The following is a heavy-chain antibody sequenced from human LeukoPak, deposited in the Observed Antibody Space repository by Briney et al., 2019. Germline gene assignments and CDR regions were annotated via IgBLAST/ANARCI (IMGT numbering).Heavy chain of an antibody. CDR3: ARARRGSYDPLDY. Sequence: SQTLSLTCTVSGGSISSGSYYWSWIRQPAGKGLEWIGRIYTSGSTNYNPSLKSRVTISVDTSKNQFSLKLSSVTAADAAVYYCARARRGSYDPLDYWGQGTLVTVSS. V-gene: IGHV4-61*02. CDR2: IYTSGST. CDR1: GGSISSGSYY. D-gene: IGHD1-26*01. J-gene: IGHJ4*02.